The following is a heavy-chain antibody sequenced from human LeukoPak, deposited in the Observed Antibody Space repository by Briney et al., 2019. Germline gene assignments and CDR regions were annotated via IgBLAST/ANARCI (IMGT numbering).Heavy chain of an antibody. CDR3: ARGITVFGTLDY. J-gene: IGHJ4*02. V-gene: IGHV3-23*05. D-gene: IGHD3-3*01. CDR2: ITGTIIGT. CDR1: GFTFRSYA. Sequence: PGGSLRLSCAASGFTFRSYAMSWVRQAPGKGLEWVSAITGTIIGTYYVDSVRGRFTISRDNSKNTLYLQMDSLRAEDTATYYCARGITVFGTLDYWGQGTLVTVSS.